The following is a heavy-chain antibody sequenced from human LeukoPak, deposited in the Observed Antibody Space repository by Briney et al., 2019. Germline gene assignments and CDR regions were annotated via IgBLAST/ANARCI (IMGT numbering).Heavy chain of an antibody. Sequence: TGGSLRLSCAASGFTFSSYWMNWVRQAPGKGLEWVSYISSSGSTIYYADSVKGRFTISRDNAKNSLYLQMNSLRAEDTAVYYCARKGTPGDAFDIWGQGTMVTVSS. V-gene: IGHV3-48*04. D-gene: IGHD1-7*01. CDR1: GFTFSSYW. CDR2: ISSSGSTI. CDR3: ARKGTPGDAFDI. J-gene: IGHJ3*02.